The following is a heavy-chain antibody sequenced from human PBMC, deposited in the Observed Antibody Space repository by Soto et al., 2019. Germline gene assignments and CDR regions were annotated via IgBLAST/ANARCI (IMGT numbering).Heavy chain of an antibody. CDR3: AAGTFVGGSGYYILFDY. V-gene: IGHV4-59*08. D-gene: IGHD3-22*01. J-gene: IGHJ4*02. CDR1: GGSISSYY. Sequence: PSETLSLTCTVSGGSISSYYWSWIRQPPGKGLEWIGYIYYSGSTNYNPSLKSRVTISVDTSKNQFSLKLSSVTAADTAVYYCAAGTFVGGSGYYILFDYWGQGTLVTVSS. CDR2: IYYSGST.